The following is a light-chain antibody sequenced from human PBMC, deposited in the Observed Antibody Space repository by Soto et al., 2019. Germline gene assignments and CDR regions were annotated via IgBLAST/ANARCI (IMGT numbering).Light chain of an antibody. V-gene: IGLV2-14*03. Sequence: QSALTQPASVSGSPGQSITISCTGTSSDVGTYNYVSWYQHHPGTAPRLLIYDVSDRPSGVSNRFSGSKSGNTASLTISGLQAEDEADYYCNSYTSSSTPYVFGSGTKLTVL. CDR1: SSDVGTYNY. CDR3: NSYTSSSTPYV. J-gene: IGLJ1*01. CDR2: DVS.